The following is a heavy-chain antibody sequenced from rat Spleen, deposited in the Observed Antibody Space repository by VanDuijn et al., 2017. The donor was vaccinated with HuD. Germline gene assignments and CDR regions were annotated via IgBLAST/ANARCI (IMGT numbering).Heavy chain of an antibody. Sequence: EVQLVESGGGLVQPGRSLKLSCVASGFTFNNYWMSWIRQAPGKGLEWVASITNTGGSIHYPDSVKGRFTISRDNAKSTLYLQMNSLRSEDTATYYCTTPRDTAGIPPWGQGVMVTVSS. CDR2: ITNTGGSI. J-gene: IGHJ2*01. D-gene: IGHD1-9*01. V-gene: IGHV5-31*01. CDR1: GFTFNNYW. CDR3: TTPRDTAGIPP.